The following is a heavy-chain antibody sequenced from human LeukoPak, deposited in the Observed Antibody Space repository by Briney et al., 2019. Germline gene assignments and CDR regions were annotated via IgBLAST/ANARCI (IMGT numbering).Heavy chain of an antibody. V-gene: IGHV1-18*01. J-gene: IGHJ4*02. CDR3: ARDLARSPIQLWQPDFDY. D-gene: IGHD5-18*01. CDR2: ISAYNGNT. CDR1: GYTFTSYG. Sequence: ASVKVSCKASGYTFTSYGISWVRQAPGQGLEWMGWISAYNGNTNYAQKLQGRVTMTTDTSTSTAYMELGSLRSDDTAVYYCARDLARSPIQLWQPDFDYWGQGTLVTVSS.